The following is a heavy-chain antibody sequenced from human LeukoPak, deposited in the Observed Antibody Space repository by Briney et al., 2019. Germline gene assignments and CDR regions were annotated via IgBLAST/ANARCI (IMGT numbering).Heavy chain of an antibody. V-gene: IGHV1-8*01. CDR2: MNPNSGNT. CDR1: GYTFTSYD. Sequence: ASVKVSCKASGYTFTSYDINWVRQATGQGLEWMGWMNPNSGNTGYAQKFQGRVTMTRNIFTSTAYMELSSLRSEDTAVYYCARVEYISGYSHIYWGQGTLVTVSS. CDR3: ARVEYISGYSHIY. J-gene: IGHJ4*02. D-gene: IGHD3-22*01.